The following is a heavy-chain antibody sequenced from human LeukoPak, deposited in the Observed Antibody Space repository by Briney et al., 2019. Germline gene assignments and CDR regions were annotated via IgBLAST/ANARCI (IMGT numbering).Heavy chain of an antibody. CDR1: GFTFSDYY. CDR3: AKGPRETLYGDYPLSLYYFDY. Sequence: GGSLRLSCAASGFTFSDYYMSWIRQAPGKGLEWVSYISSSGSTIYYADSVKGRFTISRDNAKNSLYLQMNSLRAEDTAVYYCAKGPRETLYGDYPLSLYYFDYWGQGTLVTVSS. V-gene: IGHV3-11*01. CDR2: ISSSGSTI. J-gene: IGHJ4*02. D-gene: IGHD4-17*01.